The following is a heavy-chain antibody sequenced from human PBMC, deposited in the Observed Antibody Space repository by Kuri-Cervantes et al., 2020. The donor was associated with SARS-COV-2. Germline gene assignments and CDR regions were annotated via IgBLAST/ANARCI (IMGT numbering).Heavy chain of an antibody. D-gene: IGHD6-13*01. V-gene: IGHV3-21*01. J-gene: IGHJ4*02. Sequence: GESLKISCAASGFTFSSYSMNWVRQAPVKGLEWVSSISSSSSYIYYADSVKGRFTISRDNAKNSLYLQMNSLRAEDTAVYYCAREIWYSSSLHYFDYWGQGTLVTVSS. CDR3: AREIWYSSSLHYFDY. CDR1: GFTFSSYS. CDR2: ISSSSSYI.